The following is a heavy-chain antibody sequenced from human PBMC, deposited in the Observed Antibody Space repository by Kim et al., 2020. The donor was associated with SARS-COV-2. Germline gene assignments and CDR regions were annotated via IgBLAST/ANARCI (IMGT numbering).Heavy chain of an antibody. CDR3: ARQEVMVTATPFDF. Sequence: YRPSFEGQVTFSVDKSINTAYLQLGSLKASDTAMYFCARQEVMVTATPFDFWGQGTLVTVSS. V-gene: IGHV5-51*01. J-gene: IGHJ4*02. D-gene: IGHD2-21*02.